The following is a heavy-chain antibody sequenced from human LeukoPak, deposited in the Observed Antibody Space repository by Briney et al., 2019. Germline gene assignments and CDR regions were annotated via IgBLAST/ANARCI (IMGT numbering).Heavy chain of an antibody. Sequence: GGSLRLSCAASGFTFRSYTMSWVAQTPGKGLEWVSTISGSGGSTYLADSVKGRFTISRDNSKNTLYLQMNSLRGEDTAVYYCSKDVVTAAIWGQGTLVTVSS. V-gene: IGHV3-23*01. CDR1: GFTFRSYT. D-gene: IGHD4-23*01. J-gene: IGHJ4*02. CDR2: ISGSGGST. CDR3: SKDVVTAAI.